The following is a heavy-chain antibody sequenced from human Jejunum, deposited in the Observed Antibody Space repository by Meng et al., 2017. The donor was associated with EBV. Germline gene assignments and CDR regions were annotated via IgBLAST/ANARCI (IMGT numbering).Heavy chain of an antibody. J-gene: IGHJ4*02. CDR2: ISSGSSFI. CDR3: VRDSSFNVH. V-gene: IGHV3-21*02. D-gene: IGHD3-16*02. Sequence: EVQLVECGGGVVKPGGSLRLSCEASGFTFSSYSMNWVRQAPGKGLEWVSYISSGSSFIYYADSVKGRFTISRDDAKNSLSLQMNNLGADDTAVYYCVRDSSFNVHWGQGTLVTVSS. CDR1: GFTFSSYS.